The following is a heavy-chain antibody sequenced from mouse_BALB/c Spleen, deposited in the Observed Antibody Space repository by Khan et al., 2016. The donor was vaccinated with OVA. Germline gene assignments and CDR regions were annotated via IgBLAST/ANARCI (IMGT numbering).Heavy chain of an antibody. CDR3: ASELGRYYAMDY. V-gene: IGHV3-2*02. Sequence: EVQLQESGPGLVKPSQSLSLTCTVTGYSITRDYAWNWIRQFPGNKLEWMGYISNSGSTSYNPSLKSRISSTRDTSKNQFFLQLNSVTTEDTATYYCASELGRYYAMDYWGQGTSVTVSS. J-gene: IGHJ4*01. CDR1: GYSITRDYA. CDR2: ISNSGST. D-gene: IGHD4-1*01.